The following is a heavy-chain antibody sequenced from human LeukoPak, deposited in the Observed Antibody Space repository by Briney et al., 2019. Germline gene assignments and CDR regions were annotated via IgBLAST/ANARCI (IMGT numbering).Heavy chain of an antibody. J-gene: IGHJ4*02. V-gene: IGHV3-30-3*01. CDR3: ARESTYDILTGYYPPDY. D-gene: IGHD3-9*01. CDR1: GFTFSSYA. Sequence: GGSLRLSCAASGFTFSSYAMHWVRQAPGKGLEWVAVISYDGSNKYYADSVKGRFTISRDNSKNTLYLQMNSLRAEDTAVYYCARESTYDILTGYYPPDYWGRGTLVTVSS. CDR2: ISYDGSNK.